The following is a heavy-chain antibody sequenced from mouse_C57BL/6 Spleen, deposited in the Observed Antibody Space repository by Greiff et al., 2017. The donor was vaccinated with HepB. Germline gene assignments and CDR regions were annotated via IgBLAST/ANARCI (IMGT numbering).Heavy chain of an antibody. CDR1: GYTFTSYW. V-gene: IGHV1-72*01. Sequence: VQLQQPGAELVKPGASVKLSCKASGYTFTSYWMHWVQQRPGRGLEWIGRIDPNSGGTKYNEKFKSKATLTVDKPTSTAYMQLRSLTAEDAAVYEGARDTVVARGYFDYWGQGTTLTVSS. D-gene: IGHD1-1*01. CDR2: IDPNSGGT. J-gene: IGHJ2*01. CDR3: ARDTVVARGYFDY.